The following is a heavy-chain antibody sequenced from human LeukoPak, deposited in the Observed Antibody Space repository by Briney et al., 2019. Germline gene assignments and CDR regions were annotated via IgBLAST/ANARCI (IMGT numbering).Heavy chain of an antibody. CDR1: GGSISYFY. J-gene: IGHJ5*02. CDR3: ARVGHLTNNWFDP. V-gene: IGHV4-59*01. D-gene: IGHD4-11*01. Sequence: KPSETLSPTCTVSGGSISYFYWSWVRQPPGKGLEWIGYIYHSGSANYNPSLKSRVTISVDTSKNHFSLNLSSVTAADTAVYYCARVGHLTNNWFDPWGQGSLVSVSS. CDR2: IYHSGSA.